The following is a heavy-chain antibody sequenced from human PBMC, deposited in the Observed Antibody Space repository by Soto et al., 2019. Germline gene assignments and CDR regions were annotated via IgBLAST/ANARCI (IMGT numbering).Heavy chain of an antibody. CDR1: GFSLSTSGVG. J-gene: IGHJ4*02. V-gene: IGHV2-5*02. CDR3: AHIQGGDILTGGFDY. CDR2: IYLDDDK. Sequence: QITLKESGPTLVKPTQTLTLTCTFSGFSLSTSGVGVGWIRQPPGKALEWLALIYLDDDKRYSPSLKSRLTITKDTSKNQVVLTMTNIDPVDTSTYYCAHIQGGDILTGGFDYWGQGTLVTVSS. D-gene: IGHD3-9*01.